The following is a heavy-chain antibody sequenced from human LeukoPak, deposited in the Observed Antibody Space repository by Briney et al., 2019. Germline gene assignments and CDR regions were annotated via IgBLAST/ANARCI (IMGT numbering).Heavy chain of an antibody. V-gene: IGHV3-33*08. Sequence: PGGSLRLSCAASGFTFSDYYMSWIRQAPGRGLEWVAVIWYDGSNKYYADSVKGRFTISRDNSKNTLHLQMNSLRVEDTAIYYCARTGYGDYVYWFDPWGQGTLVTVSS. CDR2: IWYDGSNK. J-gene: IGHJ5*02. CDR1: GFTFSDYY. D-gene: IGHD4-17*01. CDR3: ARTGYGDYVYWFDP.